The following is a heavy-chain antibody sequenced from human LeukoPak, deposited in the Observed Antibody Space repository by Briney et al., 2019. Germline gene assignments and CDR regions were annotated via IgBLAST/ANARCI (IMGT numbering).Heavy chain of an antibody. CDR3: AGRVGRGYYGMDV. V-gene: IGHV4-59*01. CDR1: GGSISSYY. CDR2: VHYTGSG. J-gene: IGHJ6*02. Sequence: SETLSLTCTVSGGSISSYYWSWIRQPPGKGLEWIGSVHYTGSGNYNPSLKSRVTISVDTSKSQFSLRLSSVTAADTAVYYCAGRVGRGYYGMDVWGQGTTVSVSS. D-gene: IGHD3-10*01.